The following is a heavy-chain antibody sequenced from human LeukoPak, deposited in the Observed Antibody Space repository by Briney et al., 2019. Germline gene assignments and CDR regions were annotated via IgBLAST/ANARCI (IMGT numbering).Heavy chain of an antibody. Sequence: GGSLRLSCAGSGFIFSSYFWLHWVRQGPGKGLVWVSRIKSDCSSSIYADSVKGRFTLSRDNAKISLYLQMNTLRAEDTAVYYCVRDLDLGGYSSFEYWGEGTLVTLST. CDR3: VRDLDLGGYSSFEY. V-gene: IGHV3-74*01. J-gene: IGHJ4*02. CDR1: GFIFSSYFW. D-gene: IGHD4-23*01. CDR2: IKSDCSSS.